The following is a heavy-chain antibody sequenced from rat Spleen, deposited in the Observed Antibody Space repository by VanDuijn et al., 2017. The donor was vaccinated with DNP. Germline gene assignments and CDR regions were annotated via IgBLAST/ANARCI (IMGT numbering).Heavy chain of an antibody. CDR1: GFTFSNYY. CDR2: ISGGGGNT. J-gene: IGHJ2*01. D-gene: IGHD1-12*02. V-gene: IGHV5-25*01. Sequence: EVQLVESGGGLVQPGRSMKLSCAASGFTFSNYYMAWVRQAPTKGLEWVASISGGGGNTYYQDSVKGRFTISRDNAKSTLYLQMDSLRSEDTATYYCGGYYYDGSYYYGNFDYWGQGVMVTVSS. CDR3: GGYYYDGSYYYGNFDY.